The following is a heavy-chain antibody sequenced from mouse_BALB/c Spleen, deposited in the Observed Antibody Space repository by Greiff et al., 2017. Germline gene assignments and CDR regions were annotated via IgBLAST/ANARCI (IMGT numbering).Heavy chain of an antibody. D-gene: IGHD3-2*02. V-gene: IGHV2-9-2*01. J-gene: IGHJ4*01. CDR2: IWTGGGT. Sequence: QVQLQQSGPGLVAPSQSLSITCTVSGFSLTSYDISWIRQPPGKGLEWLGVIWTGGGTNYNSAFMSRLSISKDNSKSQVFLKMNSLQTDDTAIYYCVRDEATRGYAMDDWGQGTSVTVSS. CDR1: GFSLTSYD. CDR3: VRDEATRGYAMDD.